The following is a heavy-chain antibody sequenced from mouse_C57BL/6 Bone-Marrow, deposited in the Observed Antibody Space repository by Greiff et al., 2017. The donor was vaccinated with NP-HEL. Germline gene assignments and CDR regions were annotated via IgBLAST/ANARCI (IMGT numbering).Heavy chain of an antibody. D-gene: IGHD1-1*01. V-gene: IGHV1-55*01. Sequence: QVHVKQPGAELVKPGASVKMSCKASGYTFTSYWITWVKQRPGQGLEWIGDIYPGSGSTNYNEKFKSKATLTVDTSSSTAYMQLSSLTSEDSAVYYCARYGSSPWGQGTTLTVSS. J-gene: IGHJ2*01. CDR2: IYPGSGST. CDR3: ARYGSSP. CDR1: GYTFTSYW.